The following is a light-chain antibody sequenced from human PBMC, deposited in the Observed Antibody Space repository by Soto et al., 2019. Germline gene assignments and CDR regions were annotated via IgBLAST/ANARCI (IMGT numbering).Light chain of an antibody. CDR2: GAS. J-gene: IGKJ5*01. Sequence: EIVVTKSSAARSLSAVEGASLSCSASQSVSSKLACYHQKPGQAPRLLIYGASKRATGIPARFSGSGSGTDFTLTISNLEPEDFAVYYCQHRRNLPTFGQGTRLEIK. V-gene: IGKV3-11*01. CDR3: QHRRNLPT. CDR1: QSVSSK.